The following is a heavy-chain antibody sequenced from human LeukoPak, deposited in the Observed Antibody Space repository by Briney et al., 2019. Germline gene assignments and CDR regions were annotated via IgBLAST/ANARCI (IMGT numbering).Heavy chain of an antibody. CDR2: ISGDSSFI. Sequence: GGSLRLSCAASGFTFSDYYMTWIRQAPGKGLDWLSYISGDSSFINYADSVKGRFTISRDNAKNSVYLQMNSLRAEDTAVYYCARYHLGSFDYWGQGTLVTVSS. CDR1: GFTFSDYY. J-gene: IGHJ4*02. V-gene: IGHV3-11*03. D-gene: IGHD3-16*01. CDR3: ARYHLGSFDY.